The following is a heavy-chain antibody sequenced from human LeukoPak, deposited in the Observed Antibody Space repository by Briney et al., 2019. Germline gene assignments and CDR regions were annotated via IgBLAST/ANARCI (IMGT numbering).Heavy chain of an antibody. J-gene: IGHJ6*04. CDR3: ARNSSDWYGYMDV. D-gene: IGHD6-19*01. CDR1: GYTFTSYG. CDR2: ISTYNGYA. Sequence: ASVKVSCKASGYTFTSYGISWVRRAPGQGLEWMGWISTYNGYANYAQKVQGRVTMTTETSTSSAYMELRSLRSDDTAVYYCARNSSDWYGYMDVWGKGTTVTVSS. V-gene: IGHV1-18*01.